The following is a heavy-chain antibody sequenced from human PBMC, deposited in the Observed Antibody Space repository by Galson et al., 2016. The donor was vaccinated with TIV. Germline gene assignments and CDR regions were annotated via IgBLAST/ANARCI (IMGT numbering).Heavy chain of an antibody. CDR1: GITFSSYA. CDR2: IIRIFGTS. D-gene: IGHD1-26*01. Sequence: SVKVSCKASGITFSSYAVSWVRQAPGQGLEWMGGIIRIFGTSNYAQKFQGRVTITTDESTRTAYMELSSLTSEDTAVYYCTTAHGLGPTLFDYWAQGTLVTVSS. CDR3: TTAHGLGPTLFDY. V-gene: IGHV1-69*05. J-gene: IGHJ4*02.